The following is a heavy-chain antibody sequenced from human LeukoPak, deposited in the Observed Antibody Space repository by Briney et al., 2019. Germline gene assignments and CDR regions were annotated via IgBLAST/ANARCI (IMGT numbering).Heavy chain of an antibody. Sequence: ETLSLTCTVSGYSISSGYYWGWIRQPPGKGLEWIGSIYHSGRTFYNPSLKSRVTISVDTSKNQFSLKLSSVTAADTAVYYCARTTEGGYSYGYFYYYYMDVWGKGTTVTISS. V-gene: IGHV4-38-2*02. CDR3: ARTTEGGYSYGYFYYYYMDV. CDR2: IYHSGRT. J-gene: IGHJ6*03. CDR1: GYSISSGYY. D-gene: IGHD5-18*01.